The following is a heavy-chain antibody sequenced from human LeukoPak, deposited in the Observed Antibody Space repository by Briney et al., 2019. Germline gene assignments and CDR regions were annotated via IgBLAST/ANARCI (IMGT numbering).Heavy chain of an antibody. D-gene: IGHD3-22*01. Sequence: GASVKVSCKVSGYTLTELSMHWVRQAPGKGLEWMGGFDPEDGETIYAQKFQGRVTMTEDTSTDTAYMEPSSLRSEDTAVYYCATDGDYYDSSGYSWFDPWGQGTLVTVSS. V-gene: IGHV1-24*01. CDR1: GYTLTELS. CDR3: ATDGDYYDSSGYSWFDP. CDR2: FDPEDGET. J-gene: IGHJ5*02.